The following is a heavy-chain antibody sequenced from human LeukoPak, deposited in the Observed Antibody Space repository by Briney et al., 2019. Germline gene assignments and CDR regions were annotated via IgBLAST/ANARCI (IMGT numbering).Heavy chain of an antibody. Sequence: PGGSLRLSCAASGFTLSSYAMSWVRQAPGKGLEWVAVISYDGSNKYYADSVKGRFTISRDNSKNTLYLQMNSLRAEDTAVYYCARDRGSSINWFDPWGQGTLVTVSS. CDR3: ARDRGSSINWFDP. J-gene: IGHJ5*02. V-gene: IGHV3-30-3*01. D-gene: IGHD6-13*01. CDR1: GFTLSSYA. CDR2: ISYDGSNK.